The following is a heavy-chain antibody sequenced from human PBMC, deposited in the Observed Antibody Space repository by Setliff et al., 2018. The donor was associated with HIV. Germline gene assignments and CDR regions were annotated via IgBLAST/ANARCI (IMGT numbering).Heavy chain of an antibody. CDR3: AREPHPLLFFGLPEYDTGLDV. CDR2: IIPAFGTA. D-gene: IGHD3-10*01. J-gene: IGHJ6*02. Sequence: SVKASCKASGDTLSIRPISGVRQAPGRGLDWMGGIIPAFGTANYAQKFQGRLTMTRDTSASTVYMELNSLKSEDTALYYCAREPHPLLFFGLPEYDTGLDVWGQGTTVTVSS. CDR1: GDTLSIRP. V-gene: IGHV1-69*05.